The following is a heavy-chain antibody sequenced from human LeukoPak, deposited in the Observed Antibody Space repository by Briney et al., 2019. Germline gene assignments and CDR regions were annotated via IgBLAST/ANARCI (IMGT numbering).Heavy chain of an antibody. CDR3: AREPRYCSSTSCRAFDY. J-gene: IGHJ4*02. D-gene: IGHD2-2*01. CDR2: IYSGGST. CDR1: GFTFSGYA. Sequence: GGSLRLSCAASGFTFSGYAMSWVRQAPGKGLEWVSVIYSGGSTYYADSVKGRFTISRDNSKNTLYLQMNSLRAEDTAVYYCAREPRYCSSTSCRAFDYWGQGTLVTVSS. V-gene: IGHV3-66*01.